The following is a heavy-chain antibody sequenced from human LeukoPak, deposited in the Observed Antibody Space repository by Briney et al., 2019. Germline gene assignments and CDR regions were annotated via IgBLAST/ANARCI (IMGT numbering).Heavy chain of an antibody. J-gene: IGHJ5*02. CDR2: ISYDADTK. V-gene: IGHV3-30*04. CDR3: ARGDYGDNWFDP. D-gene: IGHD4-17*01. Sequence: GRSLRLSCAASGFTFSTYPMHWVRQAPGKGLEWVAAISYDADTKYYADSVKGRFTISRDNSKNTLYLQMNSLRPEDTAVYYCARGDYGDNWFDPWGQGTPVTVSS. CDR1: GFTFSTYP.